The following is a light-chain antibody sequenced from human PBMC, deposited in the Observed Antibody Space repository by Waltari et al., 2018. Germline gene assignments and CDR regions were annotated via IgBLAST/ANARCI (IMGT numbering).Light chain of an antibody. J-gene: IGKJ2*01. CDR1: QGISSY. V-gene: IGKV1-8*01. CDR3: QQYYSYPGYT. CDR2: VAS. Sequence: AIRMTQSPSSLSASTGDRVTITCRASQGISSYLAWYQQKPGKAPKLLIYVASTLQSGVPSRFSGSGSGTDFTLTISCLQSEDFATYYCQQYYSYPGYTFGQGTKLEI.